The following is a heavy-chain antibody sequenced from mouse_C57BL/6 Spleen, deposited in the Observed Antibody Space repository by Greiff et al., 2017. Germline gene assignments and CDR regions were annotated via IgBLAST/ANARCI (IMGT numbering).Heavy chain of an antibody. V-gene: IGHV3-6*01. CDR3: AREDYGSSSHWYFDV. CDR2: ISYDGSN. CDR1: GYSITSGYY. J-gene: IGHJ1*03. D-gene: IGHD1-1*01. Sequence: VQLKESGPGLVKPSQSLSLTCSVTGYSITSGYYWNWIRQFPGNKLEWMGYISYDGSNNYNPSLKNRISITRDTSKNQFFLKLNSVTTEDTATYYCAREDYGSSSHWYFDVWGTGTTVTVSS.